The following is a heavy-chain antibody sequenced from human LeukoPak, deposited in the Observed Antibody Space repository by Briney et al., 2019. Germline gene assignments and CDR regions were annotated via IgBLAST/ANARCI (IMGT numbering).Heavy chain of an antibody. CDR3: AGGTYYYFDY. CDR1: GGSISSYY. Sequence: SETLSLTCTVSGGSISSYYWSWIRQPPGKGVEWIGYVYYSGSAHYNPSLKSRVTISVDTSKNQFSLKVSSVSAADTAIYYCAGGTYYYFDYWGQGTLVTISS. CDR2: VYYSGSA. J-gene: IGHJ4*02. D-gene: IGHD1-26*01. V-gene: IGHV4-59*01.